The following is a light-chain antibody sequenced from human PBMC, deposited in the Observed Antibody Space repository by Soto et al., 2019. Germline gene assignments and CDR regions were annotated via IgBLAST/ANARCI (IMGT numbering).Light chain of an antibody. CDR1: SSNVGKNF. V-gene: IGLV1-51*01. CDR3: GTWDSSLTIGVI. CDR2: DNQ. J-gene: IGLJ2*01. Sequence: QSVLTQPPSVSAAPGQKVSISCSGSSSNVGKNFVSWYQHVPGKAPKLLIYDNQKRPSGIPDRFSASKSGTLATLDITGLQTGDEADYYCGTWDSSLTIGVILGGGTQLTV.